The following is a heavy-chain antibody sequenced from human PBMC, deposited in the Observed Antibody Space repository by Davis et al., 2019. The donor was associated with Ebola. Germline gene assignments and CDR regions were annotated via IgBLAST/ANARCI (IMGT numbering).Heavy chain of an antibody. CDR3: ARVLMVYAIGGGYYYGMDV. CDR1: GYTFTSYA. CDR2: INAGNGNT. Sequence: ASVKVSCKASGYTFTSYAMHWVRQAPGQRLEWMGWINAGNGNTKYSQKFQGRVTITRDTSASTAYMELSSLRSEDTAVYYCARVLMVYAIGGGYYYGMDVWGQGTTVTVSS. V-gene: IGHV1-3*01. D-gene: IGHD2-8*01. J-gene: IGHJ6*02.